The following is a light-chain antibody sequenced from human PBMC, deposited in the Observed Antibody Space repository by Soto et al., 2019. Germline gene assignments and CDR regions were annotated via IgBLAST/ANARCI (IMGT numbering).Light chain of an antibody. CDR3: QQYHHWPPIT. CDR1: QSVSTS. Sequence: EIVMTQSPVTLSVSPGESATLSCRASQSVSTSLAWYQQKPGQAPRLLIYGASTRATDIPARFSGSGSGTEFTLTISSLQSEDFAVYYCQQYHHWPPITFGQGTRLEIK. J-gene: IGKJ5*01. V-gene: IGKV3-15*01. CDR2: GAS.